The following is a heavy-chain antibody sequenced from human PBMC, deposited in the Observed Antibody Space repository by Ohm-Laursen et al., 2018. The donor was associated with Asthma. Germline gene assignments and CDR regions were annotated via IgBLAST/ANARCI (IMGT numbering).Heavy chain of an antibody. CDR1: GYTFTSYD. Sequence: VSVKVSCKASGYTFTSYDINWVRQAPGQGLELVGWVNPNSGTTGYAQKFQGRVSMTRDTSISTAYMELNNLRSDDTAVYYCARLALGGNSGFDYWGQGTRVTVSS. V-gene: IGHV1-8*01. D-gene: IGHD4-23*01. J-gene: IGHJ4*02. CDR2: VNPNSGTT. CDR3: ARLALGGNSGFDY.